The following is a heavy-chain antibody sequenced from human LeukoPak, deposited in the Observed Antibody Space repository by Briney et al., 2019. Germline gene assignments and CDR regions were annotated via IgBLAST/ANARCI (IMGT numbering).Heavy chain of an antibody. V-gene: IGHV3-13*01. D-gene: IGHD3-22*01. CDR2: IGTAGDT. CDR3: ARGTYYYDSSGYPNFDY. Sequence: GGSLRLSCAASGFTFSSYDMHWVRQATGKGLEWVSAIGTAGDTYYPGSVKGRFTISRENAKNSLYLQMSSLRAGDTAVYYCARGTYYYDSSGYPNFDYWGQGTLVTVSS. CDR1: GFTFSSYD. J-gene: IGHJ4*02.